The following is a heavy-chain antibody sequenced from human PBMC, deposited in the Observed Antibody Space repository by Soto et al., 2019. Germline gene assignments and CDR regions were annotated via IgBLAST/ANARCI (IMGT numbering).Heavy chain of an antibody. CDR2: ISGSGGST. CDR3: ARSNSGSYDYYYYYGMDV. V-gene: IGHV3-23*01. CDR1: GFTFSSYA. Sequence: GGSLRLSCAASGFTFSSYAMSWVRQAPGKGLEWVSAISGSGGSTYYADSVKGRFTISRDNSKNTLYLQMNSLRAEDTAVYYCARSNSGSYDYYYYYGMDVWGQGTTVTVSS. D-gene: IGHD1-26*01. J-gene: IGHJ6*02.